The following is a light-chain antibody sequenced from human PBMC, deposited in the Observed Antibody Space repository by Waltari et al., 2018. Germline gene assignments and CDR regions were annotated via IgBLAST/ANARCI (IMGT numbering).Light chain of an antibody. V-gene: IGLV3-10*01. J-gene: IGLJ1*01. CDR1: ELPRKY. CDR2: EDT. Sequence: SYELTQTPSVSVSPGQTARITCSGHELPRKYAYWFQQKSGQAPRLVIYEDTKRPSGIPESVSGSSSGTVATLTSTGAQVDDEADYYCYSSDSTGLRVFGGGTTVVVL. CDR3: YSSDSTGLRV.